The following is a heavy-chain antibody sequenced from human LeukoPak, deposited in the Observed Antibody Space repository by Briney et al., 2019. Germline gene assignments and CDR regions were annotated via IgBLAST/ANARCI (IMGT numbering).Heavy chain of an antibody. CDR2: INPNSGGT. Sequence: ASVKVSCKASGYTFTGYYMYWVRQAPGQGLEWMGWINPNSGGTNYAQKFQGRVTMTRDTSISTAYMELSRLRSDDTAVYYCARARVEWELLLDYWGQGTLVTVSS. CDR1: GYTFTGYY. J-gene: IGHJ4*02. D-gene: IGHD1-26*01. V-gene: IGHV1-2*02. CDR3: ARARVEWELLLDY.